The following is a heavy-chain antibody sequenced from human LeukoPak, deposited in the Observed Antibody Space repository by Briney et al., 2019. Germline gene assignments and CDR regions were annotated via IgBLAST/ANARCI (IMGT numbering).Heavy chain of an antibody. D-gene: IGHD6-13*01. Sequence: PSETLSLTCTVSGGSISSSSYYWGWIRQPPGKGLEWIGSIYHSGSTYYNPSLKSRVTISVDTSKNQFSLKLSSVTAADTAVYYCVDYSTRKDAFDIWGQGTMVTVSS. CDR3: VDYSTRKDAFDI. V-gene: IGHV4-39*07. CDR2: IYHSGST. CDR1: GGSISSSSYY. J-gene: IGHJ3*02.